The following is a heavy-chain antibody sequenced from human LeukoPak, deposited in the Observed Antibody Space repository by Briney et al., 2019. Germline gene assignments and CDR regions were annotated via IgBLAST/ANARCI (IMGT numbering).Heavy chain of an antibody. CDR1: GGSISSYY. D-gene: IGHD6-13*01. V-gene: IGHV4-59*01. J-gene: IGHJ4*02. Sequence: PSETLSLTCTVSGGSISSYYWSWIRQPPGKGLEWIGYIYYSGSTNYNPSLKSRVTISVDTSKNQFSLKLSSVTAADTAVYYCAXGHRGAGSDDREYYFDYWGQGTLVTVSS. CDR2: IYYSGST. CDR3: AXGHRGAGSDDREYYFDY.